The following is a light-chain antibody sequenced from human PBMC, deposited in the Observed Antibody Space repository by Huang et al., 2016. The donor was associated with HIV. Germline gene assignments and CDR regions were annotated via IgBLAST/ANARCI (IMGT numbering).Light chain of an antibody. CDR1: QSVSGSY. Sequence: EIVLTQSPGTLSLSPGERATLSCRAGQSVSGSYLAWYQQKPGQAPRLLIYGAGSRATGIPDRFSGSGSGTDFTLTITRLEPEDTALYYCQVYGTSPPGPFGPGATVHIK. V-gene: IGKV3-20*01. J-gene: IGKJ3*01. CDR3: QVYGTSPPGP. CDR2: GAG.